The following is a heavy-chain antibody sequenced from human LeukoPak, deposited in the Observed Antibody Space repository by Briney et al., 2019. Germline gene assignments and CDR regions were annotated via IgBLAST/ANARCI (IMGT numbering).Heavy chain of an antibody. CDR2: INHSGST. Sequence: SETLSLTCAGYGESFSSYFWSWIRQPPGKGLEWIGEINHSGSTNYNASLKSRVTISVDTSKNQFSLKVSSVTAANTAVYYCARRSYYGSGSLNYWGQGTLVTVSS. CDR1: GESFSSYF. D-gene: IGHD3-10*01. J-gene: IGHJ4*02. V-gene: IGHV4-34*01. CDR3: ARRSYYGSGSLNY.